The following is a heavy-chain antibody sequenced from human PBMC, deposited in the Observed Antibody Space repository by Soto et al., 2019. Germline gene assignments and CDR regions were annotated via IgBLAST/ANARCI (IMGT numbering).Heavy chain of an antibody. CDR1: GYTCTNYW. Sequence: EFLKISFKGSGYTCTNYWIGWVRQMPGKGLEWMGIIYPGDSDTKYNPSFQGQVTISADKSITTTYLRWTSLKASDTAIYYCAASIFYYGMDVWGQGTTVTVSS. CDR2: IYPGDSDT. J-gene: IGHJ6*02. CDR3: AASIFYYGMDV. V-gene: IGHV5-51*01.